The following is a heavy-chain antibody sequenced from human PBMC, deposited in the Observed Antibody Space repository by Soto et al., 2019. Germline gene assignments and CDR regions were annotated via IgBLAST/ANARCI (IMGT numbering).Heavy chain of an antibody. V-gene: IGHV4-30-4*01. CDR2: IYYSGST. J-gene: IGHJ5*02. D-gene: IGHD6-13*01. Sequence: SETLSLTCTVSGGSISSGDYYWSWIRQPPGKGLEWIGYIYYSGSTYYNPSLKSRVTISVDTSKNQFSLKLSSVTAADTAVYYCARGLRVSSDWFDPWGQGTLVT. CDR3: ARGLRVSSDWFDP. CDR1: GGSISSGDYY.